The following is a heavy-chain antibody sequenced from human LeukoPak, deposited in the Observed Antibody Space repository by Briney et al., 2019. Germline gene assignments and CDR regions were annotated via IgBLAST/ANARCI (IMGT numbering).Heavy chain of an antibody. V-gene: IGHV1-46*03. CDR1: RHTFTSYY. CDR2: INPSGGST. D-gene: IGHD5-18*01. J-gene: IGHJ4*02. CDR3: ARVSGPGGIQLWPIDY. Sequence: ASVKVSCKASRHTFTSYYMHWVRQAPGQGLEWMGIINPSGGSTSYAQKFQGRVTMTRDTSTSTVYMELSSLRSEDTAVYYCARVSGPGGIQLWPIDYWGQGTLVTVSS.